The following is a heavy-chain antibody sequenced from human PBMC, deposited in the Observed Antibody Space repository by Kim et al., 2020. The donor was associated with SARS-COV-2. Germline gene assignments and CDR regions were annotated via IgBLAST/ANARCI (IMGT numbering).Heavy chain of an antibody. CDR2: IYSGGST. V-gene: IGHV3-66*01. J-gene: IGHJ6*02. Sequence: GGSLRLSCAASGFTVSSNYMSWVRQAPGKGLEWVSVIYSGGSTYYADSVKGRFTISRDNSKNTLYLQMNSLRAEDTAVYYCASKKGYYGSGSSCCGMDVWGQGTTVTVS. CDR1: GFTVSSNY. CDR3: ASKKGYYGSGSSCCGMDV. D-gene: IGHD3-10*01.